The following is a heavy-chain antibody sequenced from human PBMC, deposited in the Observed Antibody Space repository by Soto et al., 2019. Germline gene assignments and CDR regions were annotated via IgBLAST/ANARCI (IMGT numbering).Heavy chain of an antibody. CDR3: ATGSPYYYGSGGMWDS. CDR1: GGSMSSPNW. V-gene: IGHV4-4*02. CDR2: IHHSGAT. D-gene: IGHD3-10*01. J-gene: IGHJ4*02. Sequence: QVRLQESGPGLVKPSGTLSLTCLVSGGSMSSPNWWTWVRQAPVKGLEWIAEIHHSGATNYSPSLKRWAVISIDKSNNPFSLQLTSVTAADTAVYYCATGSPYYYGSGGMWDSWGRGALVTVSS.